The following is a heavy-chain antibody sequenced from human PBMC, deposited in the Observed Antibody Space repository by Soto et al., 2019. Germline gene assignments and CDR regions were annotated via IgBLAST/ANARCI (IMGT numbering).Heavy chain of an antibody. V-gene: IGHV3-23*01. D-gene: IGHD2-2*01. CDR2: ISDDGDST. CDR1: GFTFSANA. Sequence: VQLLESGGGLVQPGGSLRLSWGASGFTFSANAMTWVRQAPGKGLEWVSRISDDGDSTYYADSVKGRFAVSRDNSQNTLFLHMNSLGAEDTAVYYCAKSLSTAVNYGLDVWGQGTSVTVSS. J-gene: IGHJ6*02. CDR3: AKSLSTAVNYGLDV.